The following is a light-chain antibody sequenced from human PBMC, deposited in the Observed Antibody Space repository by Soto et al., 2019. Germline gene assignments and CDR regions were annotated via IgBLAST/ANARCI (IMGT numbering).Light chain of an antibody. J-gene: IGLJ1*01. CDR1: SSDVGSYNL. Sequence: ALTQPASVSGSPGQSITISCTGTSSDVGSYNLVSWYQQHPGKAPKLMIYEGSKRPSGVSNRFSGSKSGNTASLTISGLQAEDEADYYCCSYAGSTTYVFGTGTKVTVL. CDR3: CSYAGSTTYV. V-gene: IGLV2-23*01. CDR2: EGS.